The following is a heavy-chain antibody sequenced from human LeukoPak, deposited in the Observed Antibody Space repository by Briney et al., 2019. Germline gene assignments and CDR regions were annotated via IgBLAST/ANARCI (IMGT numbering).Heavy chain of an antibody. J-gene: IGHJ4*02. V-gene: IGHV4-39*01. CDR1: GGSISSSKYY. CDR2: IHYSGNT. CDR3: ARGGGGAKAFYFDY. Sequence: SETLSLTCTVSGGSISSSKYYWGWIRQPPGRGLEWIGSIHYSGNTYYNPSLKSRVTISVDTSKNQFSLTLTSVTAADTGVYYCARGGGGAKAFYFDYWGQGSLVTVSS. D-gene: IGHD1-26*01.